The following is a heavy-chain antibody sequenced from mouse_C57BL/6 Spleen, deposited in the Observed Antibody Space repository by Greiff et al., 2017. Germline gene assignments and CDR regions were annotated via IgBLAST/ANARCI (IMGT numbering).Heavy chain of an antibody. V-gene: IGHV1-59*01. Sequence: QVQLKQPGAELVRPGTSVKLSCKASGYTFTSYWMHWVKQRPGQGLEWIGVIDPSDSYTNYNQKFKGKATLTVDTSSSTAYMQLSSLTSEDSAVYYCARYDYDRSGAMDYWGQGTSVTVSS. CDR2: IDPSDSYT. CDR1: GYTFTSYW. CDR3: ARYDYDRSGAMDY. J-gene: IGHJ4*01. D-gene: IGHD2-4*01.